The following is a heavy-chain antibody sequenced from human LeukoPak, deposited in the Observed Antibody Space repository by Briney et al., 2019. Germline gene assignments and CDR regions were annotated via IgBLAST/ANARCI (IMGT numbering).Heavy chain of an antibody. CDR2: ISWDGGTT. J-gene: IGHJ4*02. D-gene: IGHD1-26*01. V-gene: IGHV3-43*01. CDR3: AKDKVGAMDY. CDR1: GFTFDDYT. Sequence: GGSLRLSCAASGFTFDDYTMYWVRQDPGKGLEWVSLISWDGGTTYYADSVKGRFTISRDNSKSSLYLQMNSLRTEDTALYYCAKDKVGAMDYWGQGTLVTVSS.